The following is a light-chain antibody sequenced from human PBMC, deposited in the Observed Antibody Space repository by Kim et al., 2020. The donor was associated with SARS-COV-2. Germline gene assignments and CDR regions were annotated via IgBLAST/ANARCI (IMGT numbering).Light chain of an antibody. CDR1: SNNVGNQG. CDR3: SAWDSSLNVWV. J-gene: IGLJ3*02. V-gene: IGLV10-54*01. CDR2: RNN. Sequence: QTATLTCTGHSNNVGNQGAAWLQQHQGPPPKLRSYRNNNRPSGISERLSASRSGNTASLAITGLRPEDEGDYYCSAWDSSLNVWVFGGGTQLTVL.